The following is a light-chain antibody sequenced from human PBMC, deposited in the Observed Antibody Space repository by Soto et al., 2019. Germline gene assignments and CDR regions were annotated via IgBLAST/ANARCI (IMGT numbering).Light chain of an antibody. V-gene: IGKV1-33*01. CDR1: QDISNY. CDR3: QQYDNVPRT. J-gene: IGKJ4*02. CDR2: DAS. Sequence: DIQMTQSPSSLSASVGDRVTITCQASQDISNYLNSYQQKPGKAPKLLIYDASTLETGVPSRFSGSGSGTDFTFTISSLQPEDIATYYCQQYDNVPRTFGGGTKVEIK.